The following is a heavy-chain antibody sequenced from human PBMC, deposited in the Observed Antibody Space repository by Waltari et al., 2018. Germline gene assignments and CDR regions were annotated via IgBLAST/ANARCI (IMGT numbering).Heavy chain of an antibody. CDR3: ARDYDYDFWRGPFPWFDP. J-gene: IGHJ5*02. V-gene: IGHV3-7*01. CDR2: IKQDGSEK. CDR1: GFTFSSYW. D-gene: IGHD3-3*01. Sequence: EVQLVESGGGLVQPGGSLRLSCAASGFTFSSYWMSWVRQAPGKGLEWVANIKQDGSEKYYVDAVKGRFTSSRDNAKNSLYLQMNSLRAEDTAVYYCARDYDYDFWRGPFPWFDPWGQGTLVTVSS.